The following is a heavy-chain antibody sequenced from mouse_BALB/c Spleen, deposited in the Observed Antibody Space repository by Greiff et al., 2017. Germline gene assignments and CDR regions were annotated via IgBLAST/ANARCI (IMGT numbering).Heavy chain of an antibody. J-gene: IGHJ4*01. CDR3: ARGTYYYGSRYAMDY. V-gene: IGHV1S29*02. Sequence: EVKLVESGPELVKPGASVKISCKASGYTFTDYNMHWVKQSHGKSLEWIGYIYPYNGGTGYNQKFKSKATLTVDNSSSTAYMELRSLTSEDSAVYYCARGTYYYGSRYAMDYWGQGTSVTVSS. CDR2: IYPYNGGT. D-gene: IGHD1-1*01. CDR1: GYTFTDYN.